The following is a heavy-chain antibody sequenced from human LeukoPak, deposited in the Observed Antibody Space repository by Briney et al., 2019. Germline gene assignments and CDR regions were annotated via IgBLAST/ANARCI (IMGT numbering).Heavy chain of an antibody. V-gene: IGHV3-30*02. CDR3: AKGDFRGYYGRDQFDF. J-gene: IGHJ4*02. Sequence: GGSLRLSCAASGFTVNKYGMHWVRQAPSKGLEWVSFTRFDGGNEYYAESVKGRFTVSRDNSKNTLYLQMNRLRAEDSALYYCAKGDFRGYYGRDQFDFWGQGTLVTVSS. CDR1: GFTVNKYG. CDR2: TRFDGGNE. D-gene: IGHD4-17*01.